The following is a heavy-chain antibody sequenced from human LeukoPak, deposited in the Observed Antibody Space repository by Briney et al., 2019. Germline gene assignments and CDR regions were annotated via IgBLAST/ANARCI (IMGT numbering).Heavy chain of an antibody. Sequence: SETLSLTCTVSGGSISSSTHHWGWIRQPPGKALEWIGTIYYSGITDYNPSLKSRVAISVDTSKNQFSLKVGSVTAADTAVYYCASYRSSYVDYWGQGTLVTVSS. D-gene: IGHD2-2*01. CDR2: IYYSGIT. CDR1: GGSISSSTHH. J-gene: IGHJ4*02. V-gene: IGHV4-39*01. CDR3: ASYRSSYVDY.